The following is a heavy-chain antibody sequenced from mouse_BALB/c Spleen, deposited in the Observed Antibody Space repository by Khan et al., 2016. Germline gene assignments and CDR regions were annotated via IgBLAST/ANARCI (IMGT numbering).Heavy chain of an antibody. Sequence: VQLQQSGAELVRPGASVKLSCKASGFNIKDNFIHWVKQRPEQGLECIGWIDPENGNTIYAPKFQGRASITADTSSNTAYLQLSSLTSEDTAVYYGARGDYGNYVAYWGQGALVTVSA. CDR1: GFNIKDNF. CDR2: IDPENGNT. J-gene: IGHJ3*01. V-gene: IGHV14-1*02. CDR3: ARGDYGNYVAY. D-gene: IGHD2-1*01.